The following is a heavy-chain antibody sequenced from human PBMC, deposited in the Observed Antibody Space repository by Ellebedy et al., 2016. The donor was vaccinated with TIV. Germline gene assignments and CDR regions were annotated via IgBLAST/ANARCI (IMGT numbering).Heavy chain of an antibody. CDR3: ARDPRPSIAAAGTSGMDV. J-gene: IGHJ6*02. CDR2: ISSSSSYI. V-gene: IGHV3-21*01. CDR1: GFTFSSYS. D-gene: IGHD6-13*01. Sequence: GGSLRLXXAASGFTFSSYSMNWVRQAPGKGLEWVSSISSSSSYIYYADSVKGRFTISRDNAKNSLYLQMNSLRAEDTAVYYCARDPRPSIAAAGTSGMDVWGQGTTVTVSS.